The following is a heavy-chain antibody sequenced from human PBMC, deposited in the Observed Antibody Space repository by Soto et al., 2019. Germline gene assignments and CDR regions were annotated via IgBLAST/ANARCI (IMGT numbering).Heavy chain of an antibody. Sequence: ASVKVSCKASGYTFTGYNMHWVRQAPGQGLEWMGWINPNSGATDFAQKFQSRVTMTRDTSISTAYMELSRLRSDDTAMYYCARVRVASGWYNSPDYWGQGTLVTVSS. V-gene: IGHV1-2*02. CDR3: ARVRVASGWYNSPDY. J-gene: IGHJ4*02. CDR1: GYTFTGYN. CDR2: INPNSGAT. D-gene: IGHD6-19*01.